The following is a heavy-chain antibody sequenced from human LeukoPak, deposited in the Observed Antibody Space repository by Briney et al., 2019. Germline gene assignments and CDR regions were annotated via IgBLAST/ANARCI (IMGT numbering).Heavy chain of an antibody. Sequence: PGGSLRLSCAASGFTFSSYEMNWVRQAPGKGLEWVSYISSSGSTIYYADSVKGRFTISRDNSKNTLYLQMNSLRAEDTAVYYCAKLGGITMIVVVLVYWGQGTLVTVSS. V-gene: IGHV3-48*03. CDR1: GFTFSSYE. CDR2: ISSSGSTI. CDR3: AKLGGITMIVVVLVY. J-gene: IGHJ4*02. D-gene: IGHD3-22*01.